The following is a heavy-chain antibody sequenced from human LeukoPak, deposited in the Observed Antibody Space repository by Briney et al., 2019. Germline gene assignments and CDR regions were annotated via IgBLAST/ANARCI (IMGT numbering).Heavy chain of an antibody. CDR3: AKGYSSSWFSNWFDP. CDR1: GFTFSSYG. Sequence: PGGSLRLSCAASGFTFSSYGKHWVRQAPGKGLEWVAFIRYDGSNKYYADSVKGRFTISRDNSKNTLYLQMNSLRAEDTAVYYCAKGYSSSWFSNWFDPWGQGTLVTVSS. V-gene: IGHV3-30*02. D-gene: IGHD6-13*01. CDR2: IRYDGSNK. J-gene: IGHJ5*02.